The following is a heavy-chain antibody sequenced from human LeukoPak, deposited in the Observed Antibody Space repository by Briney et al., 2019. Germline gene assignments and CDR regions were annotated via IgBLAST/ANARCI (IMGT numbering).Heavy chain of an antibody. J-gene: IGHJ5*02. V-gene: IGHV3-21*01. CDR1: GFTFSSYS. CDR2: ISSSSSYI. Sequence: GGSLRLSCAASGFTFSSYSMNWVRQAPGKGLEWVSSISSSSSYIYYADSVKGRFTISTDNAKNSLYLQMNSLRAEDTAVYYCARDGGSSDNWFDTWGQGTLVTVSS. D-gene: IGHD6-13*01. CDR3: ARDGGSSDNWFDT.